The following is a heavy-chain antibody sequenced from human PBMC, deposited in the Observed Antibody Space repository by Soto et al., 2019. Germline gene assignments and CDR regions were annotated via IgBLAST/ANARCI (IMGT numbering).Heavy chain of an antibody. V-gene: IGHV1-8*01. J-gene: IGHJ6*02. Sequence: GASVKVSCKASGYTFTSYDINWVRQATGQGLEWMGWMNPNSGNTGYAQKFQGRVTMTRNTSISTAYMELSSLRSEDTAVYYCARGQYYHRSGRPRGMDVWGQGTTVTVSS. CDR1: GYTFTSYD. D-gene: IGHD3-10*01. CDR3: ARGQYYHRSGRPRGMDV. CDR2: MNPNSGNT.